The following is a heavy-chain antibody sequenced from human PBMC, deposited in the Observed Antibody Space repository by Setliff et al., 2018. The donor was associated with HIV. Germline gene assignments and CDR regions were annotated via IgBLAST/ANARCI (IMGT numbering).Heavy chain of an antibody. J-gene: IGHJ4*03. CDR3: AAKGSGYDPGVDY. Sequence: SETLSLTCAVYGGSFSGYYWSWIRQPPGKGLEWIGEINHGGSTNYNPSLKSRVTISVDTSKNQFSLKLSSVTAADTAVYYCAAKGSGYDPGVDYWGQGTTVTVSS. CDR2: INHGGST. CDR1: GGSFSGYY. V-gene: IGHV4-34*01. D-gene: IGHD5-12*01.